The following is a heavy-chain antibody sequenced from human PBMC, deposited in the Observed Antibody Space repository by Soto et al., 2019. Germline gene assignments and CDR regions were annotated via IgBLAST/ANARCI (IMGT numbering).Heavy chain of an antibody. CDR2: ISAYNGNT. CDR3: ARDLSSGWYSWFDP. Sequence: GASLKVSCKASGYTFTSYGISWVRQAPGQGLEWMGWISAYNGNTNYAQKLQGRVTMTTDTSTSTAYMELRSLRSDDTAVYYCARDLSSGWYSWFDPWGQGTLVTVSS. CDR1: GYTFTSYG. D-gene: IGHD6-19*01. J-gene: IGHJ5*02. V-gene: IGHV1-18*04.